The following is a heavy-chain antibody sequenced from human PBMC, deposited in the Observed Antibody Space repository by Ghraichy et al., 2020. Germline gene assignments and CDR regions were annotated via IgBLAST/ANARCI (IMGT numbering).Heavy chain of an antibody. CDR1: GGTFSSYA. Sequence: SVKVSCKASGGTFSSYAISWVRQAPGQGLEWMGGIIPIFGTANYAQKFQGRVTITADESTSTAYMELSSLRSEDTAVYYCARDYPHNCSSTSCYSPHYYYGMDVWGQGITVTVSS. D-gene: IGHD2-2*01. CDR3: ARDYPHNCSSTSCYSPHYYYGMDV. V-gene: IGHV1-69*13. CDR2: IIPIFGTA. J-gene: IGHJ6*02.